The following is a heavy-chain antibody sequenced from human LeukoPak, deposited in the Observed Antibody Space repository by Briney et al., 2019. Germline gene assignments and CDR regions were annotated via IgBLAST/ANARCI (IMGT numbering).Heavy chain of an antibody. V-gene: IGHV3-11*06. D-gene: IGHD6-13*01. CDR1: GFTFSDYY. J-gene: IGHJ4*02. CDR3: ASLGGSSWYGDFDY. CDR2: ISSSSSYT. Sequence: GGSLRLSCAASGFTFSDYYVSWIRQAPGKGLGWVSYISSSSSYTNYADSVKGRFTISRDNAKNSLYLQMNSLRDEDTAVYYCASLGGSSWYGDFDYWGQGTLVTVSS.